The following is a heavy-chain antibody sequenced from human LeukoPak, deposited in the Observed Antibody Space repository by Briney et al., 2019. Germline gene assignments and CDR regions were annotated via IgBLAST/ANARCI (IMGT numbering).Heavy chain of an antibody. CDR2: IRSKANSYAT. J-gene: IGHJ4*02. CDR3: TRHQYPGDFPPFDY. Sequence: GGSLKLSCAASGFTFGGSAMHWVRQASGKGLEWVGRIRSKANSYATAYAASVKGRFTISRDDSKNTAYLQMNSLKTEDTAVYYCTRHQYPGDFPPFDYWGQGTLVTVSS. D-gene: IGHD4-17*01. CDR1: GFTFGGSA. V-gene: IGHV3-73*01.